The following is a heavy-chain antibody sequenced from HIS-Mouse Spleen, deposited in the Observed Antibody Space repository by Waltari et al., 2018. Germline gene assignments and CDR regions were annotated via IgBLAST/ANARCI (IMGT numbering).Heavy chain of an antibody. J-gene: IGHJ2*01. CDR1: GGSISSSSYY. CDR2: SNYSGTN. V-gene: IGHV4-39*07. Sequence: QLQLQESGPGLVKPSETLSLTCTVSGGSISSSSYYWGWIRQPPGKGLGWIGSSNYSGTNYYKPSVKSRVTTSVDTSKNQLSLKLSSVTAAETAVYYCAREIPYSSSWYDWYFDLWGRGTLVTVSS. D-gene: IGHD6-13*01. CDR3: AREIPYSSSWYDWYFDL.